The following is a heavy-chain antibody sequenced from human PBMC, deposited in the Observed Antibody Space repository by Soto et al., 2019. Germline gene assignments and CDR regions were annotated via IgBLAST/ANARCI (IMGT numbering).Heavy chain of an antibody. J-gene: IGHJ4*02. Sequence: EVQLLESGGGLVQPGGSLRLSCAASGFTFSSYAMSWVRQAPGRGLEWVSAISGSGGSTYYADSVKGRFTISRDNSKNTLYLQMNSLRAEDTAVYYCAKARRDTLMVYDYWGQGTLVTVSS. D-gene: IGHD2-8*01. CDR3: AKARRDTLMVYDY. CDR2: ISGSGGST. CDR1: GFTFSSYA. V-gene: IGHV3-23*01.